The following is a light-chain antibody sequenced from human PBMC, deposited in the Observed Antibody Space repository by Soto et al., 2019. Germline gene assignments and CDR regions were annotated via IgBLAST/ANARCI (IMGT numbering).Light chain of an antibody. J-gene: IGKJ1*01. CDR1: QSVSSN. Sequence: EIVTTQSPATLSVSPGERATLSCRASQSVSSNLSWYQQKPGQSPRLLISGASARATGIPARFSGSGSGTEFTLTISSLQSEDFAVYYCQQYNNWPRTFGQGTKVDIK. CDR2: GAS. V-gene: IGKV3-15*01. CDR3: QQYNNWPRT.